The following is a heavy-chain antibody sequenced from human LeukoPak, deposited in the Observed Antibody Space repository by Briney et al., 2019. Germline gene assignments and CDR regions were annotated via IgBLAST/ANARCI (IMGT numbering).Heavy chain of an antibody. CDR2: INSDGRSA. V-gene: IGHV3-74*01. D-gene: IGHD2/OR15-2a*01. J-gene: IGHJ4*02. CDR1: GFAFSRYW. Sequence: PGGSLRLSCAASGFAFSRYWMHWVRQAPGKGLVWVSRINSDGRSAGYADSVKGRFTISRDNAKNTLYLQMDSLRAEDTAVYYCTRVSTTDDYWGQGTLVTVSS. CDR3: TRVSTTDDY.